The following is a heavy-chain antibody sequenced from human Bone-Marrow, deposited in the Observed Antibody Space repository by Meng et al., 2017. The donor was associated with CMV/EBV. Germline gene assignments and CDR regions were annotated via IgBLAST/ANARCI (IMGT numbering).Heavy chain of an antibody. CDR2: ISAYNGNT. D-gene: IGHD5-18*01. CDR3: ARDAPYSYGYGSSRYNWFDP. J-gene: IGHJ5*02. Sequence: FPSYGISWVRQAPGQGLEWMGSISAYNGNTNYAQKLQGRVTMTTDTSTSTAYMELRSLRSDDTAVYYCARDAPYSYGYGSSRYNWFDPWGQGTLVTVSS. CDR1: FPSYG. V-gene: IGHV1-18*01.